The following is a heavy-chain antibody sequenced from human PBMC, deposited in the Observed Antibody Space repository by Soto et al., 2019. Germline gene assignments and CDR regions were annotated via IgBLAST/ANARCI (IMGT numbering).Heavy chain of an antibody. Sequence: XSVKVSCKASVYTFTSYAMNWVRQAPGQGLEWMGWINTNTGNPTYAQGFTGRFVFSLDTSVSTAYLQICSLKAEDTAVYYCARAQEQQLAPFDPWGQGNLVTVSS. J-gene: IGHJ5*02. CDR2: INTNTGNP. CDR3: ARAQEQQLAPFDP. V-gene: IGHV7-4-1*01. CDR1: VYTFTSYA. D-gene: IGHD6-13*01.